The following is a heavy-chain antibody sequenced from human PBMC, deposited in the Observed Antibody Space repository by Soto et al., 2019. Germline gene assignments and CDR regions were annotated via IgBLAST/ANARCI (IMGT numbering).Heavy chain of an antibody. D-gene: IGHD6-19*01. CDR3: ARLKVAGYFDY. CDR1: GRSFSGYY. J-gene: IGHJ4*02. Sequence: PSETLSLTCAVYGRSFSGYYWNWIRQPPGKGLEWIGEINHSGSTNYNPSLKSRVTISVDTSKNQFSLKLSSVTAADTAVYYCARLKVAGYFDYWGQGTLVTVS. CDR2: INHSGST. V-gene: IGHV4-34*01.